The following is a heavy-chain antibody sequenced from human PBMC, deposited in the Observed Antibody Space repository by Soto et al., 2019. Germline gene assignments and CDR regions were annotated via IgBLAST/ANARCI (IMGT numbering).Heavy chain of an antibody. D-gene: IGHD2-8*01. CDR2: INAGNGNT. Sequence: ASVKVSCKASGYTFTSYDMHWVRQPPGQRLEWMGWINAGNGNTKYSQKFQGRVTITRDTSASTAYMELSSLRSEDTAVYYCSRNRPLFTKGMDVWGQGTTVTVSS. CDR3: SRNRPLFTKGMDV. CDR1: GYTFTSYD. J-gene: IGHJ6*02. V-gene: IGHV1-3*01.